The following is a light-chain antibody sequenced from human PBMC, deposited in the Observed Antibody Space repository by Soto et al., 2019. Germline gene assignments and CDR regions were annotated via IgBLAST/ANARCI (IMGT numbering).Light chain of an antibody. CDR2: RAS. V-gene: IGKV3-20*01. CDR1: QTVTSNF. J-gene: IGKJ5*01. CDR3: QQYGTFPT. Sequence: EIVLTQSPGTRAASQGERSTLSSRASQTVTSNFLAWYQQIPGRAPSLLIYRASSGATGIPDRFSGSGSGTDFTLTISGLEPEDFAVYYCQQYGTFPTFGQGTRLEIK.